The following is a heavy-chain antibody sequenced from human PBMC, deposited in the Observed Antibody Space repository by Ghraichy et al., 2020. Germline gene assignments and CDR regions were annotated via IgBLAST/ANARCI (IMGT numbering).Heavy chain of an antibody. V-gene: IGHV3-15*01. D-gene: IGHD6-6*01. Sequence: GGSLRLSCAASGFTFSNAWMSWVRQAPGKGLEWVGRIKSKTDGGTTDYAAPVKGRFTISRDDSKNTLYLQMNSLKTEDTAVYYCTTDQLVGDAFDIWGQGTMVTVSS. J-gene: IGHJ3*02. CDR1: GFTFSNAW. CDR3: TTDQLVGDAFDI. CDR2: IKSKTDGGTT.